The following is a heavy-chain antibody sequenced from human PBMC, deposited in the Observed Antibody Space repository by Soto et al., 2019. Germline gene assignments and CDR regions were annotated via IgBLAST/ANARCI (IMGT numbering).Heavy chain of an antibody. CDR2: ISGSGGST. D-gene: IGHD3-3*01. CDR3: AKSVTLDFWSGYHAFHL. CDR1: GFTFSSYA. Sequence: GGSLRLSCAASGFTFSSYAMSWVRQAPGKGLEWVSAISGSGGSTYYADSVKGRFTISRDNSKNTLYLQMNSLRAEDTAVYYCAKSVTLDFWSGYHAFHLWGQGTMVTVSS. V-gene: IGHV3-23*01. J-gene: IGHJ3*01.